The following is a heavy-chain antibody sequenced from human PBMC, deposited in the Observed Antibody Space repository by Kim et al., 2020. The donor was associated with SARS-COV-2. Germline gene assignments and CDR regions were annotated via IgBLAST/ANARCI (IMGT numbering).Heavy chain of an antibody. CDR2: IYYSGST. J-gene: IGHJ5*02. D-gene: IGHD3-10*01. V-gene: IGHV4-59*13. CDR1: GGSISSYY. CDR3: AREVGYYGSGSRLVWFDP. Sequence: SETLSLTCTVSGGSISSYYWSWIRQPPGKGLEWIGYIYYSGSTNYNPSLKSRVTISVDTSKNQFSLKLSSVTAADTAVYYCAREVGYYGSGSRLVWFDPWGQGTLVTVSS.